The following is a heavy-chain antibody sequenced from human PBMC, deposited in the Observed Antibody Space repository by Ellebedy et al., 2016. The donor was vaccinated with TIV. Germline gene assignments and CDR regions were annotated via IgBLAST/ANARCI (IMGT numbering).Heavy chain of an antibody. J-gene: IGHJ4*02. CDR2: ISGGADVQ. Sequence: GGSLRLXXAASGFTFSAYSMHWLRQAPGKGLEWVAVISGGADVQYYADSVKGRFTISRDNSKNTVFLQMNSLRPEDTAVYSCARELNAPRGHLDNWGQGTLVSVSS. CDR1: GFTFSAYS. D-gene: IGHD3-10*01. V-gene: IGHV3-30-3*01. CDR3: ARELNAPRGHLDN.